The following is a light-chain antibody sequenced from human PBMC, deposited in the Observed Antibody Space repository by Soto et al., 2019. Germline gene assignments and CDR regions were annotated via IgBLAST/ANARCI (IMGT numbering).Light chain of an antibody. V-gene: IGKV3-15*01. CDR3: QQYNNWPTIT. CDR1: QSISSSY. CDR2: GAS. Sequence: DIVWTQSPGTLSLSPGERAPLSCRASQSISSSYLAWYQQKPCQAHRLLIYGASTRATGIPARFSGSGSGTEFTLTISSLQSEDFAVYYCQQYNNWPTITFGQGTRVDIK. J-gene: IGKJ5*01.